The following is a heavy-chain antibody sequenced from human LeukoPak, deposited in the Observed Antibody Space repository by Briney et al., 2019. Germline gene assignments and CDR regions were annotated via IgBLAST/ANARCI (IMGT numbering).Heavy chain of an antibody. D-gene: IGHD3-10*01. CDR1: GNSFTNYW. V-gene: IGHV5-10-1*01. CDR2: IDPSDSYT. CDR3: ARRYDSGSTIDQ. Sequence: GESLRISCKASGNSFTNYWISWVRPMPGKGLEWMGRIDPSDSYTNYSPSFQGHVTISVDKSISTAYLQWSSLKASDTAMYYCARRYDSGSTIDQWGQGTLVTVSS. J-gene: IGHJ4*02.